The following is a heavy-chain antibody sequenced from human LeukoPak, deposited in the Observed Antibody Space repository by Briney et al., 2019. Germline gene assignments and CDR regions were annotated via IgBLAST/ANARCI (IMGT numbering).Heavy chain of an antibody. CDR3: ARDRDDSVYDFWTGHYKYYYYMDV. J-gene: IGHJ6*03. D-gene: IGHD3-3*01. V-gene: IGHV1-18*01. Sequence: APVKVSCKASGDTFTSYGISWVRRAHGEGLEGMGWVSTYNGNTNYAEKLQGRVSMTTDTSTRTAYMELRSLRSDDTAVYYCARDRDDSVYDFWTGHYKYYYYMDVWGKGTTVTVTS. CDR2: VSTYNGNT. CDR1: GDTFTSYG.